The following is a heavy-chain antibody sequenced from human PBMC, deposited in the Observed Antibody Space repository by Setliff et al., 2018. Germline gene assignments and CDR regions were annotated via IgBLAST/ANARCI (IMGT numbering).Heavy chain of an antibody. D-gene: IGHD1-1*01. CDR1: GASFNTYY. CDR2: VNRYGSG. CDR3: RQAVVGRDVFDA. V-gene: IGHV4-34*01. Sequence: SETLSLTCSVHGASFNTYYWSWIRQPPGKGLEWIGEVNRYGSGDYNPSLESRVTISVDTSKKEFSLTLTSVTAADTALYYCRQAVVGRDVFDAWGQGTMVTVSS. J-gene: IGHJ3*01.